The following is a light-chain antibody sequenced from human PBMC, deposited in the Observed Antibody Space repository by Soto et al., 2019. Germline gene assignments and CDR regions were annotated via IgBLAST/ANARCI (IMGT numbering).Light chain of an antibody. CDR2: GAS. CDR3: QQYGSSRFT. CDR1: QSVSSSY. V-gene: IGKV3-20*01. Sequence: EIVLTQSPGTLSLSPGERATLSCRASQSVSSSYLAWYQQKPGQAPRLLIYGASSRATGIPDRFSGSGSGTDFTLTISRLEPEDFAVYYCQQYGSSRFTFGPGTKVEIK. J-gene: IGKJ3*01.